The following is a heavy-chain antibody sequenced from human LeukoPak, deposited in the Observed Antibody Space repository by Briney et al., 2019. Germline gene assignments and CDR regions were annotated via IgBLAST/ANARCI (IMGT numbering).Heavy chain of an antibody. Sequence: SATLSLTCTVSGASVSSDSYYWSWIRQPAGQTLEWIGRTHSSGSTDYNPSLMSRVTMSLDTSKNQFSLRLSSVTAADTAVYYCAREVGAPRYFDYWGQGTLVTVSS. V-gene: IGHV4-61*10. CDR1: GASVSSDSYY. CDR2: THSSGST. CDR3: AREVGAPRYFDY. D-gene: IGHD1-26*01. J-gene: IGHJ4*02.